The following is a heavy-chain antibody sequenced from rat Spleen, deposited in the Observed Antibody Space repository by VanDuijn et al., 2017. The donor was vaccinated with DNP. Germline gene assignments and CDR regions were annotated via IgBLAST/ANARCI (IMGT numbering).Heavy chain of an antibody. V-gene: IGHV5-31*01. CDR3: ARDGATTRAMDA. CDR2: INKRDGST. J-gene: IGHJ4*01. Sequence: EVQLVESGGGLVQPGRSLKLSCVASGFTFNNYWMTWIRQVPGKGLEWVASINKRDGSTYSPDTVKGHFTISRDTSKNTLYLQMNSQRSEDTATDYCARDGATTRAMDAWGQGTSVTVSS. D-gene: IGHD1-10*01. CDR1: GFTFNNYW.